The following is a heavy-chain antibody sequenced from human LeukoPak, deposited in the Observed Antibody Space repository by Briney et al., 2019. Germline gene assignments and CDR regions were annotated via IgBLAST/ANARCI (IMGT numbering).Heavy chain of an antibody. Sequence: GGSLRLSCAASGFTLSSYEMNWVRQAPGKGLEWVSYISSSGGTIYYADSVKGRFTISRDNAKSSLYLQMNSLRAEDTAIYYCARDLCSGGSCSDYWGQGTLVTVSS. V-gene: IGHV3-48*03. CDR2: ISSSGGTI. CDR3: ARDLCSGGSCSDY. J-gene: IGHJ4*02. D-gene: IGHD2-15*01. CDR1: GFTLSSYE.